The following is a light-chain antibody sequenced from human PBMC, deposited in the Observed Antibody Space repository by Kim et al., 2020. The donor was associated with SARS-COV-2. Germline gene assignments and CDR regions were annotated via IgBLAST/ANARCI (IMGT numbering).Light chain of an antibody. CDR3: QQYDSSPRT. CDR2: GAS. Sequence: SPGERDTLSCRASQSVSITNLAWYQQRSGQAPRLLIYGASTRATGIPDRFSGSGSGTDFTLTISRLEPEDFAVYYCQQYDSSPRTFGQGTKVDIK. V-gene: IGKV3-20*01. CDR1: QSVSITN. J-gene: IGKJ1*01.